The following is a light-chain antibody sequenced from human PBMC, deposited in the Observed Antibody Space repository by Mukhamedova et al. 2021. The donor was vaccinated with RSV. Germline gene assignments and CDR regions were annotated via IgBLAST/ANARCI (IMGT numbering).Light chain of an antibody. CDR3: QQSNSAPLT. CDR2: AAS. Sequence: WYQRRVHGKVPKLLIYAASTLQSGVPSRFSGRGSGTDFTLTISSLQPEDAASYYCQQSNSAPLTFGQGTKLEIK. V-gene: IGKV1-27*01. J-gene: IGKJ2*01.